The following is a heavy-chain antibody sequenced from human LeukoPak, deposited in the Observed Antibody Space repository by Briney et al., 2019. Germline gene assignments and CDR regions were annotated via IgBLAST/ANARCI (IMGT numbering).Heavy chain of an antibody. Sequence: PGGSLRLSCAASGFTFSNYYMSWIRQAPGKGLEWISYISNSATIIHYADSVKGRFTISRDNSKNTLYLQMNSLRAEDTAVYYCAKDKSAAGTPFFDYWGQGTLVTVSS. CDR2: ISNSATII. D-gene: IGHD6-13*01. CDR1: GFTFSNYY. V-gene: IGHV3-11*04. J-gene: IGHJ4*02. CDR3: AKDKSAAGTPFFDY.